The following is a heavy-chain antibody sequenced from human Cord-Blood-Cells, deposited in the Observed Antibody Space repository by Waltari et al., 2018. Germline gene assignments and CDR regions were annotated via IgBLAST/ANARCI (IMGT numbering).Heavy chain of an antibody. D-gene: IGHD3-10*01. CDR1: GGSFSGYY. J-gene: IGHJ4*02. V-gene: IGHV4-34*01. CDR2: INHSGST. Sequence: QVQLQQWGAGLLKPSETLSLTCAVYGGSFSGYYWSWIRQPPGKGLEWIGEINHSGSTNYNPSLKSRVTISGDTSKNQFSLKLSAVTAADTAVYYCARGLQLLWFGEFDYWGQGTLVTVSS. CDR3: ARGLQLLWFGEFDY.